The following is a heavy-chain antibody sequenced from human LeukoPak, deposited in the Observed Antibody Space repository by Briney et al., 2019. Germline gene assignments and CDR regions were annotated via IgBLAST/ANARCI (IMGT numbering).Heavy chain of an antibody. J-gene: IGHJ3*02. CDR1: GFTFSSYA. CDR3: AREGDGYNSAFDI. D-gene: IGHD5-24*01. V-gene: IGHV3-66*01. Sequence: HPGGSLRLSCAASGFTFSSYAMHWVRQAPGKGLEWVSVIYSGGSTYYADSVKGRFTISRDNSKNTLYLQMNSLRAEDTAVYYCAREGDGYNSAFDIWGQGTMVTVSS. CDR2: IYSGGST.